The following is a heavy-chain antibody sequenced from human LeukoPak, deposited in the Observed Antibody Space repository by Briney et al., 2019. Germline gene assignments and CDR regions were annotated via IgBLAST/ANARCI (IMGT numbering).Heavy chain of an antibody. CDR1: GYTFTNFG. Sequence: ASVKVSCKASGYTFTNFGISWVRQAPGQGLEWMGWISAYNGNTNYAQRLQGRVTMTTDKSTSTAYMELRSLRSDDTAVYYCARDRDYGDYNTQDLFVYWGQGTLVTVSS. V-gene: IGHV1-18*01. CDR2: ISAYNGNT. CDR3: ARDRDYGDYNTQDLFVY. D-gene: IGHD4-17*01. J-gene: IGHJ4*02.